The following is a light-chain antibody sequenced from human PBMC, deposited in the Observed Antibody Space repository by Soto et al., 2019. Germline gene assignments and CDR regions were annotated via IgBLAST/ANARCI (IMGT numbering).Light chain of an antibody. Sequence: QSALTQPASVSGSPGQSITISCTGTNGDVGSYDLVSWYQRYPGEAPKLIIYEVNKRPSGISNRFSGSKSGNTASLTISGLQAEDKAEYDCCSYAGSNSLIFGGGTKLTVL. V-gene: IGLV2-23*02. CDR2: EVN. CDR3: CSYAGSNSLI. J-gene: IGLJ2*01. CDR1: NGDVGSYDL.